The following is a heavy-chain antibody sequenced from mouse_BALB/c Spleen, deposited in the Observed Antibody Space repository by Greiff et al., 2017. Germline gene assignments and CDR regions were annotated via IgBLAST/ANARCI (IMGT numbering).Heavy chain of an antibody. CDR3: TRSYGNYAMDY. J-gene: IGHJ4*01. D-gene: IGHD2-1*01. Sequence: EVQLQQSGTVLARPGASVKMSCKASGYTFTSYWMHWVNQRPGQGLEWIGAIYPGNSDTSYNQKFKGKAKLTAVTSTSTAYMELSSLTNEDSAVYYCTRSYGNYAMDYWGQGTSVTVSS. CDR2: IYPGNSDT. CDR1: GYTFTSYW. V-gene: IGHV1-5*01.